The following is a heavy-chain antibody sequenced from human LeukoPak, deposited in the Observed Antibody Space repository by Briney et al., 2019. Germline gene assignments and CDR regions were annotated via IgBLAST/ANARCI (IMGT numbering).Heavy chain of an antibody. CDR3: ARGDWKYGDFDR. CDR1: GGSISSGSYY. CDR2: IYYSGST. J-gene: IGHJ4*02. Sequence: PSETLSLTCNVSGGSISSGSYYWGWIRQPPGKGLEWIGSIYYSGSTYYNPSLKSRVTTSVDTSKNQFSLKVSSMTAADTAVYYCARGDWKYGDFDRWGQGTLVTVSS. V-gene: IGHV4-39*07. D-gene: IGHD1-7*01.